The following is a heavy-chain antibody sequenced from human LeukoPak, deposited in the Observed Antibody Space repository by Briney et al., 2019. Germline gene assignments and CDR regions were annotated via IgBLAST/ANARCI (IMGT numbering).Heavy chain of an antibody. Sequence: TGGSLRLSCAASGFTVSSNYMSWVRQAPGKGLEWVSVIYSGGSTYYADSVKGRFTISRDNSKNTVDLQVSSLRAEDTAVYYCARVWELSYDYWGQGTLVTVSS. CDR2: IYSGGST. J-gene: IGHJ4*02. V-gene: IGHV3-53*01. CDR1: GFTVSSNY. CDR3: ARVWELSYDY. D-gene: IGHD3-16*02.